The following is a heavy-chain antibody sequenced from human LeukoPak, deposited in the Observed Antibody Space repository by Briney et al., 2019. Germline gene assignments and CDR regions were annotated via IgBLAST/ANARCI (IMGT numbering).Heavy chain of an antibody. CDR3: ASYDSSGYYHYFDY. CDR2: ISGSGGST. Sequence: GGSLRLSCAASGFTVSSSYMNWVRQAPGKGLEWVSAISGSGGSTYYADSVKGRFTISRDNSKNTLYVQMNSLRAEDTAVYYCASYDSSGYYHYFDYWGQGTLVTVSS. D-gene: IGHD3-22*01. J-gene: IGHJ4*02. CDR1: GFTVSSSY. V-gene: IGHV3-23*01.